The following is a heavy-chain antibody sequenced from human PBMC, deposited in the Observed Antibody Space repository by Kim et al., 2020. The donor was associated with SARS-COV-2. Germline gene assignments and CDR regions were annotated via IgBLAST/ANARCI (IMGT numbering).Heavy chain of an antibody. D-gene: IGHD6-25*01. J-gene: IGHJ4*02. Sequence: GGSLRLSCAVSGFSFGDYGMHWVRQAPGKGLEWVSGLSENSGSIGYADSVKGRFTISRDNAKNSLYLQMNSLRPEDTALYFCAKQSSGWQYFDSWGQGTL. CDR1: GFSFGDYG. CDR2: LSENSGSI. CDR3: AKQSSGWQYFDS. V-gene: IGHV3-9*01.